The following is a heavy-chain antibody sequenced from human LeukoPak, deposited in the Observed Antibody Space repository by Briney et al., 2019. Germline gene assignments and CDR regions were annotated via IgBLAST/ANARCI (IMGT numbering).Heavy chain of an antibody. CDR2: ISSSGSTI. V-gene: IGHV3-48*04. Sequence: GGSLRLSCAASGFTFSSYSMNWVRQAPGKGLEWVSYISSSGSTIYYADSVKGRFTISRDNAKNLLYLQMNSLRAEDTAVYYCAELGITMIGGVWGKGTTVTISS. CDR3: AELGITMIGGV. CDR1: GFTFSSYS. D-gene: IGHD3-10*02. J-gene: IGHJ6*04.